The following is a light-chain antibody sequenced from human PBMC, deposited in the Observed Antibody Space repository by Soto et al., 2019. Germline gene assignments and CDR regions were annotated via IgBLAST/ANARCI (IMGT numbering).Light chain of an antibody. V-gene: IGLV1-44*01. CDR1: RSNIGRNA. J-gene: IGLJ3*02. CDR3: VALDDSLKGPV. Sequence: QSVLTQPPSASGTPGQRVTISCSGSRSNIGRNAVNWYQQLPGAAPKLLIYSHDQRPSGVPDRFSGSKSGTSASLAISGLQSEDEADYYCVALDDSLKGPVFGGGTKLTVL. CDR2: SHD.